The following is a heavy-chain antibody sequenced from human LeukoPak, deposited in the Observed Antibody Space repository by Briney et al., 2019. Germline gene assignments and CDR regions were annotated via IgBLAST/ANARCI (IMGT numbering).Heavy chain of an antibody. CDR2: IKEDGGET. J-gene: IGHJ3*01. Sequence: GGSLRLSCAASGFTFSSSWMTWVRQAPGKGLEWVANIKEDGGETNYVDSAKGRFTISRDNSKNSLYLQMNSLRAEDTAVYYCARDWTPLGSGSYYDAFDLWSQGTMVTVSS. D-gene: IGHD6-19*01. CDR1: GFTFSSSW. CDR3: ARDWTPLGSGSYYDAFDL. V-gene: IGHV3-7*03.